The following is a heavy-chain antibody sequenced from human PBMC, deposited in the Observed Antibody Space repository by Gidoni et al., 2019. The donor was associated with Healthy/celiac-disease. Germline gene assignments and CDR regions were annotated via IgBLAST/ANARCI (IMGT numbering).Heavy chain of an antibody. CDR1: VDRVPTNRPA. Sequence: QVQLQQSGPGLVKPSQTPPLTCAIPVDRVPTNRPAWNWTRQSPSRGLEWLGRTYYRSKWYNDYAVSVKSRITINPDTSKNQFSLQLNSVTPEDTAVYYCARLALVGYRFDPWGQGTLVTVSS. J-gene: IGHJ5*02. D-gene: IGHD6-6*01. CDR3: ARLALVGYRFDP. V-gene: IGHV6-1*01. CDR2: TYYRSKWYN.